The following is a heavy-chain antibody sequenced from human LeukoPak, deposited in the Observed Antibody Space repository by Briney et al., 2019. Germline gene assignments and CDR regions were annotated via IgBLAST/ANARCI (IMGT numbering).Heavy chain of an antibody. CDR1: GYTFTTYY. CDR3: ARDFGIAAAETYFDY. D-gene: IGHD6-13*01. CDR2: INPSGGST. J-gene: IGHJ4*02. Sequence: ASVKVSCKASGYTFTTYYTHWVRQAPGQGLEWMGIINPSGGSTSYAQKFQDRVTMNRDTSTSTVYMELSSLRSEDTAVYYCARDFGIAAAETYFDYWGQGTLVTVSS. V-gene: IGHV1-46*01.